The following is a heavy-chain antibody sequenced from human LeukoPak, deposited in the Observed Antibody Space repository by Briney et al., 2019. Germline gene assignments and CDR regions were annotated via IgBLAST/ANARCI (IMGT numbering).Heavy chain of an antibody. D-gene: IGHD3-10*01. CDR1: GFTFSSYA. V-gene: IGHV3-7*01. CDR2: IKQDGSAK. J-gene: IGHJ3*02. CDR3: AKEGDYYGSGSYRDGFDI. Sequence: GGSLRLSCAASGFTFSSYAMSWVRQAPGKGLEWVANIKQDGSAKYYVDSVKGRFTISRDSFKNTLYLQMNSLRPEDTAVYYCAKEGDYYGSGSYRDGFDIWGQGTRATVSS.